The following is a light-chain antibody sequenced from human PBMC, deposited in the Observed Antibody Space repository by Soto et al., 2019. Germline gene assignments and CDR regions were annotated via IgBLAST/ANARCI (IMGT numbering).Light chain of an antibody. J-gene: IGKJ1*01. Sequence: EIVLTQSPGTLSFSPGERATLSCRASQSVSSAYLAWYQHKPGQPPTLLIYAASSRVTGIPDRFSGSGSGTDFTLTISRLEPEDFAVYYCQLYGSSSTWTFGQGTKVAIK. CDR2: AAS. CDR3: QLYGSSSTWT. V-gene: IGKV3-20*01. CDR1: QSVSSAY.